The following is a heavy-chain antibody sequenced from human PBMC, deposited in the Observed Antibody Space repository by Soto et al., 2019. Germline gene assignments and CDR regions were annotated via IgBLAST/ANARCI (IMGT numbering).Heavy chain of an antibody. D-gene: IGHD3-22*01. CDR1: GFTFSSYG. J-gene: IGHJ6*02. CDR3: ARDLRDSYYYYYGMDV. CDR2: IWYDGSNK. V-gene: IGHV3-33*01. Sequence: GGSLRLSCAASGFTFSSYGMHWVRQAPGKGLEWVAVIWYDGSNKYYADSVKGRFTISRDNSKNTLYLQMNSLRAEDTAVYYCARDLRDSYYYYYGMDVWGQGTTVTVSS.